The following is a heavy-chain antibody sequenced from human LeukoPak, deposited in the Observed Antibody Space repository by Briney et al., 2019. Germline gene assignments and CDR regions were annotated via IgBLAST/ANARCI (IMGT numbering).Heavy chain of an antibody. V-gene: IGHV5-51*01. CDR3: ARWGYSGSYLDI. D-gene: IGHD1-26*01. CDR2: IYPGDSDT. CDR1: GYTFSTYW. J-gene: IGHJ3*02. Sequence: GESLKISCKASGYTFSTYWIAWVRQMPGKGLECMGIIYPGDSDTKYSPSFEGQVTISADKSISTAYLQWSSLKASDTAMYYCARWGYSGSYLDIWGQGTMVTVSS.